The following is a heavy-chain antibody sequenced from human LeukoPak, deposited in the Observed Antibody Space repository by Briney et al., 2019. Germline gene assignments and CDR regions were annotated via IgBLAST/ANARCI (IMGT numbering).Heavy chain of an antibody. D-gene: IGHD2-21*02. V-gene: IGHV3-23*01. CDR2: ITGGSAKT. CDR3: AKSDCGGDCWLIDY. Sequence: GGPLRLSCAASGFTLTSYAMNWVRQAPGKELEWVSTITGGSAKTYYAESVKGRFTISRDNSKNTLYLQMNSLTAEDTAVYSCAKSDCGGDCWLIDYWGQGILVTVSS. J-gene: IGHJ4*02. CDR1: GFTLTSYA.